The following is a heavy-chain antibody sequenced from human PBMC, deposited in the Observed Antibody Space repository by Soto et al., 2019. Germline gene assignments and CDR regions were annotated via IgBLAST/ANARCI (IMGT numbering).Heavy chain of an antibody. J-gene: IGHJ4*02. CDR2: IYWDGNK. Sequence: KESGPTLVKPTQTLTLTCTFSAFSLSTSGVSVAWIRQPPGKALEWLALIYWDGNKRYSPSLESRLTITKDTSKNQVVLTMTYMDPVDTATYYCAHRHGSSGSYYFDYWGPGTLVTVSS. V-gene: IGHV2-5*02. CDR1: AFSLSTSGVS. CDR3: AHRHGSSGSYYFDY. D-gene: IGHD3-10*01.